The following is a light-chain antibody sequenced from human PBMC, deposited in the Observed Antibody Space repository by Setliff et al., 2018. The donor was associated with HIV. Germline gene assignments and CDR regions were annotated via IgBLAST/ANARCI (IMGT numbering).Light chain of an antibody. Sequence: QSALAQPPSASGTPGQRVTISCSGSSSNIGRNAVTWYQQLPGAAPRLLIYSTNQRPAGVPARFSGSKSGTSASLAISGLQSEDEADYYCAAWDDSLNGNGVFGGGTKVTVL. CDR1: SSNIGRNA. CDR2: STN. V-gene: IGLV1-44*01. CDR3: AAWDDSLNGNGV. J-gene: IGLJ2*01.